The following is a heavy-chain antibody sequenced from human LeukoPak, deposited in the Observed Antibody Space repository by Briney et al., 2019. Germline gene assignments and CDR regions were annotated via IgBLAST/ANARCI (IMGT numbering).Heavy chain of an antibody. D-gene: IGHD2-2*01. V-gene: IGHV4-4*07. Sequence: PWGTLALTCTVSGGSISSYYWSWIRQPAGKGLKWIGRIYTSGSTNYNPSLKSRVTMSVDTSKNQFSLKLSSVTAAEPAVYYCVRESGRYCSSTSCYPFDYWGQGTLVTVSS. CDR1: GGSISSYY. J-gene: IGHJ4*02. CDR2: IYTSGST. CDR3: VRESGRYCSSTSCYPFDY.